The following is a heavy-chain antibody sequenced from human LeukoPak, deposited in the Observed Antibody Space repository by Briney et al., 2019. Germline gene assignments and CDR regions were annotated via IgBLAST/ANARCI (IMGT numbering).Heavy chain of an antibody. V-gene: IGHV4-59*08. Sequence: SETLSLTCTVSGGSITGYYWSWIRQPPGKGLEWVGYIFSSGSTNYNPSLKSRVTISLDTSKSQFSLKLISVTASDTAVYYCAGLTKFLTTYHPTPWGQGTLVTVSS. D-gene: IGHD3-9*01. CDR3: AGLTKFLTTYHPTP. CDR2: IFSSGST. CDR1: GGSITGYY. J-gene: IGHJ5*02.